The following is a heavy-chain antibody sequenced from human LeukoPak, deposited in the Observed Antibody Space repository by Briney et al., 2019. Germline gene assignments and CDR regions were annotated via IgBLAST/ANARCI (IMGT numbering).Heavy chain of an antibody. J-gene: IGHJ4*02. D-gene: IGHD5-12*01. Sequence: SETLSLTRAAYGGSFSGYFWSWIRQPPGKGLEWIGEINHSGSTNYNPSLKSRVTISVDTSKNQFSLKLSSVTAADTAVYYCAREGLVATIDYWGQGTLVTVSS. CDR2: INHSGST. CDR3: AREGLVATIDY. V-gene: IGHV4-34*01. CDR1: GGSFSGYF.